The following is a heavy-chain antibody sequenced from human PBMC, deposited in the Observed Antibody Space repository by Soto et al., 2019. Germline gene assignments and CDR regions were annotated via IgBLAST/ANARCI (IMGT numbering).Heavy chain of an antibody. D-gene: IGHD3-3*01. J-gene: IGHJ6*03. V-gene: IGHV1-3*01. CDR3: AREGFDYDFWSGLGYYYMDV. Sequence: ASVKVSCKASGYTFTSYAMHWVRQAPGQRLEWMGWINAGNGNTKYSQKFQGRVTITRDTSASTAYMELSSLRSDDTAVYYCAREGFDYDFWSGLGYYYMDVWGKGTTVTVSS. CDR2: INAGNGNT. CDR1: GYTFTSYA.